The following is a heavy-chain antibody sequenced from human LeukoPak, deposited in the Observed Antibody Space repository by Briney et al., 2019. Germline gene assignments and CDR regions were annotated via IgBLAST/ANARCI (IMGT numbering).Heavy chain of an antibody. J-gene: IGHJ3*02. CDR3: AKDFLSSGLNALDM. CDR1: GFTFDDYA. Sequence: GGSLRLSCAASGFTFDDYAMHWVRQAPGKGLEWVSDISWNSGSIAYADSVKGRFTISRDNAKNSLYLQMNSLRAEDTALYYCAKDFLSSGLNALDMWGQGTMVTVSS. CDR2: ISWNSGSI. D-gene: IGHD3-22*01. V-gene: IGHV3-9*01.